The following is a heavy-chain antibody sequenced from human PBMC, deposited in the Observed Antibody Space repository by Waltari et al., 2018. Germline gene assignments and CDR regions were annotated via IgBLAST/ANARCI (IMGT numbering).Heavy chain of an antibody. Sequence: QLQLQESGPGLVKPSETLSLTCTVSGGSISSSSYYWGWIRPPPGKGLEWIGSIYYSGSTYYNPALKVRVTISVDTYKNQFSLKLSSVTAADTAVYYCARPLPPYYYDSSGYWAYWGQGTLVTVSS. CDR3: ARPLPPYYYDSSGYWAY. CDR1: GGSISSSSYY. V-gene: IGHV4-39*01. CDR2: IYYSGST. D-gene: IGHD3-22*01. J-gene: IGHJ4*02.